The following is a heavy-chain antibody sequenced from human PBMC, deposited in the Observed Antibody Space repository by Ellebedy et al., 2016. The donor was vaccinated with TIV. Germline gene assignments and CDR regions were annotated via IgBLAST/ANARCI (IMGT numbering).Heavy chain of an antibody. Sequence: AASVKVSCKASGGTFSSYAINWVRQAPGQGLEWMGRIIPILGIANYAQKFQDRVTIIADKSTSTAFMEMSSLRSEDTAMYYCATGPPKWEVPLDLDSWGQGTLVIVSS. V-gene: IGHV1-69*04. CDR1: GGTFSSYA. D-gene: IGHD1-26*01. CDR2: IIPILGIA. J-gene: IGHJ4*02. CDR3: ATGPPKWEVPLDLDS.